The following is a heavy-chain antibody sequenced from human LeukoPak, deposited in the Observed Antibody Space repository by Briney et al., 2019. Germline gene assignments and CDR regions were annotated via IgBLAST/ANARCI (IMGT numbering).Heavy chain of an antibody. CDR3: ARDPGYSGYGPFDY. D-gene: IGHD5-12*01. J-gene: IGHJ4*02. CDR2: INAGNGNT. V-gene: IGHV1-3*01. Sequence: ASVKVSCKASGYTFTSYAMHWVRQAPGQRLEWMGWINAGNGNTKYSQKFQGRVTITRDTSASTAYMELSSLRSGDTAVYYCARDPGYSGYGPFDYWGQGTLVTVSS. CDR1: GYTFTSYA.